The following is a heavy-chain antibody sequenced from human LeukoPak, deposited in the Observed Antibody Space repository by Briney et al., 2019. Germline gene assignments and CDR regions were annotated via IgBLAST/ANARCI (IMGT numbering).Heavy chain of an antibody. D-gene: IGHD3-22*01. J-gene: IGHJ4*02. V-gene: IGHV4-59*08. Sequence: SETLSLTCTVSGGSISSYYWSWIRQPPGKGLEWIGYIYYSGSTNYNPSLKSRVTISVDTSKNQFSLKLSSVTAADTAVYYCARAISYYDSQYYFDYWGQGTLVTVSS. CDR1: GGSISSYY. CDR2: IYYSGST. CDR3: ARAISYYDSQYYFDY.